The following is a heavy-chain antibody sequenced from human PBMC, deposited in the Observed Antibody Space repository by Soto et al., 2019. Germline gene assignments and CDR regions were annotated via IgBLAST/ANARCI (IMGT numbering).Heavy chain of an antibody. V-gene: IGHV1-18*04. CDR3: ATDPVYSGVLTGFFPDY. CDR1: GYTFTSYG. CDR2: ISAYNGNT. J-gene: IGHJ4*02. D-gene: IGHD3-9*01. Sequence: ASVKVSCKASGYTFTSYGISWVRQAPGQGLEWMGWISAYNGNTNYAQKLQGRVTMTTDTSTSTAYMELRSLRIEDAAVYYCATDPVYSGVLTGFFPDYWGQGALVTVSS.